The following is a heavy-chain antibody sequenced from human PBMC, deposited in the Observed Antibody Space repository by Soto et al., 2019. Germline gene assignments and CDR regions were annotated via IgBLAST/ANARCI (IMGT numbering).Heavy chain of an antibody. D-gene: IGHD3-16*01. J-gene: IGHJ3*02. V-gene: IGHV4-59*01. CDR1: GGSISSYY. CDR2: IYYSGST. CDR3: ARETPWERAFDI. Sequence: SETLSLTCTVSGGSISSYYWSWIRQPPGKGLEWIGYIYYSGSTNYNPSLKSRVTISVDTSKNQFSLKLSSVTAADTAVYYCARETPWERAFDIWGQGTMVTVSS.